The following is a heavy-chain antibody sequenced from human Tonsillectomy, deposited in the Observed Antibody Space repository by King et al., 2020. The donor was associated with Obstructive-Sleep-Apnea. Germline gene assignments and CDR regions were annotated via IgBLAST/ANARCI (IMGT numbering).Heavy chain of an antibody. CDR2: IYYTGNT. J-gene: IGHJ4*02. CDR3: ANRGGSGWYGYRFDN. D-gene: IGHD6-19*01. V-gene: IGHV4-39*07. Sequence: QLQESGPGLVKPSETLSLTCTVSGGSSSSRTYYWGWVRQPPGKGLEGIGNIYYTGNTYYNSSLRSRVTISLDTSKNQLSLSVSSVTAADTAVYYCANRGGSGWYGYRFDNWGQGTLVTVSS. CDR1: GGSSSSRTYY.